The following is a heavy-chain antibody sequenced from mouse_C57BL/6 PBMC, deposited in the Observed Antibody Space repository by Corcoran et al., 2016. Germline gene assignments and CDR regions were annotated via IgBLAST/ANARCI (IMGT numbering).Heavy chain of an antibody. CDR1: GYSLTSGYS. J-gene: IGHJ3*01. V-gene: IGHV3-6*01. Sequence: DVQLQESGPGLVKPSQSLSLTCSVTGYSLTSGYSWNWIRQFPGNKLEWMGYISYDGSNNYNPSLKNRISITRDTSKNQFFLKLNSVTTEDTATYYCASYYDGYIRGFAYWGQGTLVTVSA. CDR3: ASYYDGYIRGFAY. D-gene: IGHD2-3*01. CDR2: ISYDGSN.